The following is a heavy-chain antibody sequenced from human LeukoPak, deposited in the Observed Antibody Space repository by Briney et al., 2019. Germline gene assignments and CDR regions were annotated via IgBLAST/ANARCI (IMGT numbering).Heavy chain of an antibody. CDR1: GGSITSSSYY. D-gene: IGHD3-16*01. J-gene: IGHJ4*02. CDR2: VYYSGST. Sequence: PSETLSLTCTVSGGSITSSSYYWGWIRQPPGEGLEWIGSVYYSGSTYCNPPLKSRVTISVDTSKNQFSLKLSSVTASDTAVYYCARLGGNRGGKYYFDYWGQGTLVTVSS. CDR3: ARLGGNRGGKYYFDY. V-gene: IGHV4-39*01.